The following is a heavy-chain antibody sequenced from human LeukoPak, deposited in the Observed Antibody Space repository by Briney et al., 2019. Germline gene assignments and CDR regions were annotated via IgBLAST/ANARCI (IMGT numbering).Heavy chain of an antibody. CDR1: GFTFSSYS. V-gene: IGHV3-21*01. CDR3: AREDVIGGFDY. CDR2: ISSSSSYI. Sequence: PGGSLRLSCAASGFTFSSYSMNWVRQAPGKGLEWVSSISSSSSYIYYADSVKGRFTISRDNAKNSLYLQMSSLRAEDTAVYYCAREDVIGGFDYWGQGTLVTVSS. D-gene: IGHD3-16*02. J-gene: IGHJ4*02.